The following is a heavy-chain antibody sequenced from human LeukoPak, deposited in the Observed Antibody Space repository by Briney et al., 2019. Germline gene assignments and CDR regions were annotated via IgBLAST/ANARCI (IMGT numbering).Heavy chain of an antibody. CDR1: GVSISGYF. Sequence: SETLSLTCAVSGVSISGYFWSWSRQPPGKGLEWFGYIYYTGSTIYNPSLSSRVTMSVDVSKTQFSLDLTSVTAADTAVYYCARHDPVGHFLRGMDVWGQGTTVTVSS. V-gene: IGHV4-59*08. J-gene: IGHJ6*02. D-gene: IGHD2/OR15-2a*01. CDR3: ARHDPVGHFLRGMDV. CDR2: IYYTGST.